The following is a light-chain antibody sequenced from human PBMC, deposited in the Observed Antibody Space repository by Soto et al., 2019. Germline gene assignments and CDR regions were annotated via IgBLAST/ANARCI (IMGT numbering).Light chain of an antibody. CDR1: QGISSY. CDR2: AAS. V-gene: IGKV1-9*01. Sequence: DIPLTQSPSFLSASVGDRVTNTCRASQGISSYLAWYQQKPGKAPKLLIYAASTLQSGVPSRFSGSGSGTEFTLTISSLQPEDFATYYCQQLNSPWTFGQGTKVEIK. J-gene: IGKJ1*01. CDR3: QQLNSPWT.